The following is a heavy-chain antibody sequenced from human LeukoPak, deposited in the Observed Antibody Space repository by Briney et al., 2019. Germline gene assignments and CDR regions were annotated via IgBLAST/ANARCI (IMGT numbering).Heavy chain of an antibody. Sequence: GGSLRLSCAASGFTFSSYAMHWVRQAPGKGLEWVAVISYDGSNKYYADSVKGRFTISRDNSKNTLYLQMNSLRAEDTAVYYYARDGGSLGTYYDFWSGYSDAFDIWGQGTMVTVSS. V-gene: IGHV3-30-3*01. CDR3: ARDGGSLGTYYDFWSGYSDAFDI. J-gene: IGHJ3*02. D-gene: IGHD3-3*01. CDR2: ISYDGSNK. CDR1: GFTFSSYA.